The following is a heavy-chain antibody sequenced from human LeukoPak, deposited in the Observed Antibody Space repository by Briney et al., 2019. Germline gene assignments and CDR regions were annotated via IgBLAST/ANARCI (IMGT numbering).Heavy chain of an antibody. D-gene: IGHD3-10*01. CDR3: AKVFYGSGSYGTNYYGMDV. J-gene: IGHJ6*04. V-gene: IGHV3-43D*04. CDR1: GFTFDDYA. Sequence: GGSLRLSCAASGFTFDDYAMHWVRQTQGKGLEWVSLISWDGYSTYYADSVKGRFTISRDNSKNSLYLQMNSLRAEDTALYYCAKVFYGSGSYGTNYYGMDVWGKGATVTVSS. CDR2: ISWDGYST.